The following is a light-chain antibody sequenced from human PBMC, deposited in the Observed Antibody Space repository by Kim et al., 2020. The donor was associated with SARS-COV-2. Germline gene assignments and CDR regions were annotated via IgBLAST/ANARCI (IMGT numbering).Light chain of an antibody. CDR1: NIGSKS. CDR3: QVWDSSSDHRV. V-gene: IGLV3-21*04. CDR2: YDR. J-gene: IGLJ3*02. Sequence: APGKTARITCGGNNIGSKSVHWYQQRPGQAPVLVIHYDRDRPSGIPERFSGSNFGNTATLTISRVEAGDEADYYCQVWDSSSDHRVFGGGTQLTVL.